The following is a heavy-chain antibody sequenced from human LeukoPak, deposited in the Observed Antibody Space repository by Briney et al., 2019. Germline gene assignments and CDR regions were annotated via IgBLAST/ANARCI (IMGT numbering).Heavy chain of an antibody. Sequence: SETLSLTCTVSGGSISSYYWSWIRQPPGKGLEWIGYIHYSGSTNYNPSLKSRVTILRDTSKNQFSLKLSSVTAADTAVYYCARGFRGASFDYWGQGTLVAVSS. V-gene: IGHV4-59*01. J-gene: IGHJ4*02. D-gene: IGHD1-26*01. CDR1: GGSISSYY. CDR2: IHYSGST. CDR3: ARGFRGASFDY.